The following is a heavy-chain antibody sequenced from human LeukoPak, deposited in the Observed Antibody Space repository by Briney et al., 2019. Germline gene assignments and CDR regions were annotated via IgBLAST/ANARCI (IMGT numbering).Heavy chain of an antibody. V-gene: IGHV3-74*01. CDR3: ARDPTAMATGIDWFDP. J-gene: IGHJ5*02. D-gene: IGHD5-18*01. CDR2: INSDGSST. Sequence: GGSLRLSCAATGFTFSSYWMHWVRQAPGKGLVWVSRINSDGSSTSYADSVKGRFTISRDNAKNTLYLQMNSLRAEDTAVYYCARDPTAMATGIDWFDPWGQGTLVTVSS. CDR1: GFTFSSYW.